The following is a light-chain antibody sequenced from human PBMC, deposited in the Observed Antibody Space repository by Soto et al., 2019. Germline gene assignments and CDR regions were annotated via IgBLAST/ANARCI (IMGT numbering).Light chain of an antibody. CDR1: QILSGTY. Sequence: DIVLTQSPDTLSLSPGESATLSCRASQILSGTYLAWYQQKLGQSPRLLIYAASTRATGVPDRFSGSGSGTDFTLTISRLEPEDFAVYYCQHYVSSPLTFGGVTKVEIK. CDR2: AAS. CDR3: QHYVSSPLT. J-gene: IGKJ4*01. V-gene: IGKV3-20*01.